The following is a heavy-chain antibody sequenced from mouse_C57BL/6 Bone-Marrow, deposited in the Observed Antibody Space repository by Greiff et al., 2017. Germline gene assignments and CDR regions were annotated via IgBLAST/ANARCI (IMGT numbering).Heavy chain of an antibody. CDR2: ISSGSSTI. Sequence: EVKLMESGGGLVKPGGSLKLSCAASGFTFSDYGMHWVRQAPEKGLEWVAYISSGSSTIYYADTVKGRFTISRDNAKNTLFLQMTSLMSEDTAMYYCTRRYYSSSPHWYFDVWGTGTTVTVSS. CDR1: GFTFSDYG. D-gene: IGHD1-1*01. CDR3: TRRYYSSSPHWYFDV. J-gene: IGHJ1*03. V-gene: IGHV5-17*01.